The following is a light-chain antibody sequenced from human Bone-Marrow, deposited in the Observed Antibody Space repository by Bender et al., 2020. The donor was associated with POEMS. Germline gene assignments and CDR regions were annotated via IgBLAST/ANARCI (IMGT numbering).Light chain of an antibody. Sequence: QSALTQPASVSGSPGQSITISCTETSSDVGSYNFVSWYQQSPGKAPKLMIYDVNERPSGVPDRFSGSKSGNTASLTISGLQAEDEADYYCCSYADSSTLVFGTGTKVTVL. CDR1: SSDVGSYNF. J-gene: IGLJ1*01. CDR2: DVN. V-gene: IGLV2-23*02. CDR3: CSYADSSTLV.